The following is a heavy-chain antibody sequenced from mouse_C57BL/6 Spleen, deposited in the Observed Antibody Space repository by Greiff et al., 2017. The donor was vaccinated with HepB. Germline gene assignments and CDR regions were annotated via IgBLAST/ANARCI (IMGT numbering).Heavy chain of an antibody. CDR2: IYPGSGST. D-gene: IGHD1-1*01. CDR1: GYTFTSYW. CDR3: ANPHYYGSSRDY. J-gene: IGHJ2*01. Sequence: QVQLQQPGAELVKPGASVKMSCKASGYTFTSYWITWVKQRPGQGLEWIGDIYPGSGSTKYNEKFKSKATLTVDTSSSTAYMQLSSLTSEDSAVYYCANPHYYGSSRDYWGQGTTLTVSS. V-gene: IGHV1-55*01.